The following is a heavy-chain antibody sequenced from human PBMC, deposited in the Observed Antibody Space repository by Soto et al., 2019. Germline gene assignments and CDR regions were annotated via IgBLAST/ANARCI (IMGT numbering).Heavy chain of an antibody. CDR2: VISLFGTA. D-gene: IGHD4-17*01. J-gene: IGHJ4*02. Sequence: VQLMQSGAEVKKPGSSVKVSCKASGGTFSSHSINWVRQAPGQGLEWMGGVISLFGTANYAHNFKGRVTNNPDQSTCTAYMELNSLRSDDTAVYYCAREVGYGDFSAALLDWGQGTLVTVSS. V-gene: IGHV1-69*01. CDR1: GGTFSSHS. CDR3: AREVGYGDFSAALLD.